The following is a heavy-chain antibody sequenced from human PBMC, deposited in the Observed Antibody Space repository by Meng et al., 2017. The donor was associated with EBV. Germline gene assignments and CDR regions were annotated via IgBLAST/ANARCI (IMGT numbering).Heavy chain of an antibody. D-gene: IGHD6-13*01. J-gene: IGHJ4*02. CDR1: GGTFSSYA. CDR2: IIPIFGTA. CDR3: ARAEIAAAGRLDY. V-gene: IGHV1-69*06. Sequence: QVRLVQSGAEGKRPGSPVKVSCKASGGTFSSYAISWVRQAPGQGLEWMGGIIPIFGTANYAQKFQGRVTITADKSTSTAYMELSSLRSEDTAVYYCARAEIAAAGRLDYWGQGTLVTVSS.